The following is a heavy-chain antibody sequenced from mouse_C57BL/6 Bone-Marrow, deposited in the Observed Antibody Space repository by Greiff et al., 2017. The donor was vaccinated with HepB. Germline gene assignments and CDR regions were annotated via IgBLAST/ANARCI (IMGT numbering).Heavy chain of an antibody. CDR1: GFTFSDYY. CDR2: INYDGSST. Sequence: EVHLVESEGGLVQPGSSMKLSCTASGFTFSDYYMAWVRQVPEKGLEWVANINYDGSSTYYLDSLKSRFIISRDNAKNILYLQMSSLKSEDTATYYCARGYYGHDGGFDYWGQGTTLTVSS. D-gene: IGHD2-2*01. V-gene: IGHV5-16*01. CDR3: ARGYYGHDGGFDY. J-gene: IGHJ2*01.